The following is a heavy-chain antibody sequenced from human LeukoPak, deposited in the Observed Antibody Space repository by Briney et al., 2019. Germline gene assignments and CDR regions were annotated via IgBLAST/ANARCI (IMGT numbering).Heavy chain of an antibody. CDR1: GGSISNYY. V-gene: IGHV4-39*07. J-gene: IGHJ4*02. CDR3: ARDPSGGGSGSYNPRGYFDY. D-gene: IGHD3-10*01. CDR2: IYHSGST. Sequence: SETLSLTCTVSGGSISNYYWGWIRQAPGKGLEWIGSIYHSGSTYSNPSLKSRVTISVDTSKNQFSLKLSSVTAADTAVYYCARDPSGGGSGSYNPRGYFDYWGQGTLVTVSS.